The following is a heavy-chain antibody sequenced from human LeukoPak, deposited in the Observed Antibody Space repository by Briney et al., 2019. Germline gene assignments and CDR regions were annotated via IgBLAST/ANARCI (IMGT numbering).Heavy chain of an antibody. CDR1: GFTFSTYG. V-gene: IGHV3-33*01. J-gene: IGHJ4*02. CDR2: IWYDGSNK. CDR3: APPTLWFGEGNLDY. Sequence: GGSLRLSCAASGFTFSTYGMHWVRQAPGKGLEWVAVIWYDGSNKYYADSVKGRFTVSRDNSKNTLYLQMNSLRAEDTAVYYCAPPTLWFGEGNLDYWGQGTLVTVSS. D-gene: IGHD3-10*01.